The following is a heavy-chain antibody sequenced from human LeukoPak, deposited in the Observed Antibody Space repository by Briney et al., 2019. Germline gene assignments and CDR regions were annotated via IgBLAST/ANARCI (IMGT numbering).Heavy chain of an antibody. CDR3: ARDPEIAVAGTYYYYYMDV. CDR1: GFTSSSCA. CDR2: ISSNGGST. V-gene: IGHV3-64*01. Sequence: GGSLRLSCAASGFTSSSCAMHWVRQAPGKGLEYVSAISSNGGSTYYANSVKGRFTISRDNSKNTLYLQMGSLRAEDMAVYYCARDPEIAVAGTYYYYYMDVWGKGTTVTVSS. J-gene: IGHJ6*03. D-gene: IGHD6-19*01.